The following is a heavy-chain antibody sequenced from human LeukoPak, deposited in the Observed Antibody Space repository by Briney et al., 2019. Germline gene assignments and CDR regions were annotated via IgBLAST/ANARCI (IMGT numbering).Heavy chain of an antibody. CDR2: IRSMPDGGTT. J-gene: IGHJ4*02. Sequence: PGGSLRLSCAASGFTFSSHWMHWVRQAPGKGLVWVGSIRSMPDGGTTEYAASLEGRVTISRDDSKSNAYLQMNSLKSEDTAVYYCSRWLVSAILDYWGQGTLVTVSS. V-gene: IGHV3-49*04. D-gene: IGHD2-2*01. CDR3: SRWLVSAILDY. CDR1: GFTFSSHW.